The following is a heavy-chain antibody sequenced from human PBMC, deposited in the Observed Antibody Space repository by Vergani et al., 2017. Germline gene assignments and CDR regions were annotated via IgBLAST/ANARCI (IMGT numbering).Heavy chain of an antibody. Sequence: QVQLVESGGGVVQPGRSLRLSCAASGFTFSSYGMHWVRQAPGKGLEWVAVIWYDGSNKYYADSVKGRFTISRDNSKNTLYLQMNSLRAEDTAVYYCAKSGQQWLVRGYYFDYWGQGTLVTVSS. J-gene: IGHJ4*02. CDR3: AKSGQQWLVRGYYFDY. CDR2: IWYDGSNK. V-gene: IGHV3-33*06. D-gene: IGHD6-19*01. CDR1: GFTFSSYG.